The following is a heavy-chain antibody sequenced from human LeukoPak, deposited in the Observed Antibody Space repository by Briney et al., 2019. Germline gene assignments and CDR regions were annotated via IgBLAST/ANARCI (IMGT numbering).Heavy chain of an antibody. D-gene: IGHD2-15*01. J-gene: IGHJ2*01. CDR3: ARRWGGTHWYFDL. V-gene: IGHV4-39*01. Sequence: SETLSLTCTVSGGSISSSSYYWGWIRQPPGKELEWIGSIYYSGNTYYNPSLKSRVTISVDTSKNQFSLKLSSVTAADTAVYYCARRWGGTHWYFDLWGRGTLVTVSS. CDR2: IYYSGNT. CDR1: GGSISSSSYY.